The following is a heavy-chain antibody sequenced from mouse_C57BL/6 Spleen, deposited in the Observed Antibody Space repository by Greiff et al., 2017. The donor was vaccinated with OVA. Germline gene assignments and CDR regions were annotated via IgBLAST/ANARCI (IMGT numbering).Heavy chain of an antibody. CDR3: ANNWDRSYFDY. CDR1: GYTFTSYW. V-gene: IGHV1-7*01. J-gene: IGHJ2*01. CDR2: INPSSGYT. D-gene: IGHD4-1*01. Sequence: QVHVKQSGAELAKPGASVKLSCKASGYTFTSYWMHWVKQRPGQGLEWIGYINPSSGYTKYNQKFKDKATLTADKSSSTAYMQLSSLTYEDSAVYYCANNWDRSYFDYWGQGTTLTVSS.